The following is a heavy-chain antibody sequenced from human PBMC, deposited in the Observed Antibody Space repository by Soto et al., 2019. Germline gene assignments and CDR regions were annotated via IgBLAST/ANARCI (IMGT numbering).Heavy chain of an antibody. Sequence: PSETLSLTCAVYGGSFSGYYWSWIRQPPGKGLEWIGEINHSGSTNYNPSLKSRVTISVDTSKNQFSLKLSSVTAADTAVYYCARVVWRVPVATGLMDVWGKGTTVTVSS. J-gene: IGHJ6*03. CDR1: GGSFSGYY. D-gene: IGHD5-12*01. CDR3: ARVVWRVPVATGLMDV. V-gene: IGHV4-34*01. CDR2: INHSGST.